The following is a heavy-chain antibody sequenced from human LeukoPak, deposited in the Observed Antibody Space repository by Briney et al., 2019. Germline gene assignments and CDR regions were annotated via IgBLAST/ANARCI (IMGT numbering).Heavy chain of an antibody. CDR2: IIPILGIA. CDR3: ARENVEMATIVSFDI. V-gene: IGHV1-69*04. Sequence: SVKVSCKASGGTFSSYAISWVRQAPGQGLEWMGRIIPILGIANYAQKFQGRVTITADKSTSTAYMELSSLRSEDTAVYYCARENVEMATIVSFDIWGQGTMVTVSS. CDR1: GGTFSSYA. J-gene: IGHJ3*02. D-gene: IGHD5-24*01.